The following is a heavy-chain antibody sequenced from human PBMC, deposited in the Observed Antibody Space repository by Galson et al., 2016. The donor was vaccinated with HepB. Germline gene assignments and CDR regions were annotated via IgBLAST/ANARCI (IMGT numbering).Heavy chain of an antibody. J-gene: IGHJ4*02. CDR2: IVAGNGDT. CDR1: GVTFSTSA. D-gene: IGHD6-19*01. CDR3: AARGKGWPYY. Sequence: SVKVSCKASGVTFSTSAVQWVRQARGQHLEWIGWIVAGNGDTKYAQKFQERVTITRDMSTRTAYMELSSLTSEDTAVYYCAARGKGWPYYGGQGTWVTFSS. V-gene: IGHV1-58*01.